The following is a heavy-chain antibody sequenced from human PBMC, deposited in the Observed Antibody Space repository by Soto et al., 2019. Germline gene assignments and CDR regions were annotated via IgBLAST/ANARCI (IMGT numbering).Heavy chain of an antibody. Sequence: EVQLVESGGGLVQPGGSLRLSCAASGFTFSGYSMHWVRQAPGKGLEYVSAINGNGDSTYYANSVKGRFTISRDNSKNTLYLQMRSLRADDMAVYFCVRVGSGYDFGGQGTLVTVSS. CDR2: INGNGDST. V-gene: IGHV3-64*01. J-gene: IGHJ4*02. CDR3: VRVGSGYDF. D-gene: IGHD1-26*01. CDR1: GFTFSGYS.